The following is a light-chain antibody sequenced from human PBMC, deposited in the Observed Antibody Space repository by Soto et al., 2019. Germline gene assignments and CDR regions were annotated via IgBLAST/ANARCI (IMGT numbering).Light chain of an antibody. J-gene: IGLJ1*01. CDR3: FSKISGFVYG. CDR1: NTDLGVYGY. CDR2: DVN. V-gene: IGLV2-14*01. Sequence: QSVLAQPASVSGSFGQSITISCSGLNTDLGVYGYVSWYQHQPGKAPKLLIYDVNNRPSGISDRFSGSKSGDTASLTISGLQAEDEADYFCFSKISGFVYGFGTGTKVTVL.